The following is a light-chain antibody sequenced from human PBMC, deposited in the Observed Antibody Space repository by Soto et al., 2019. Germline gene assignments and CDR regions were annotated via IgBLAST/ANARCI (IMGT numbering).Light chain of an antibody. Sequence: DIVMTRSPLSLPVTPGEPASISCRSSQSLLHSNGYNYLDWYLQKPGQSPQLLIYLGSNRASGVPDRFSGSGSGTDFTLKSSRVEAEDVGVYYCRQALQTPLTFGGGTKVEIK. CDR1: QSLLHSNGYNY. CDR2: LGS. J-gene: IGKJ4*01. CDR3: RQALQTPLT. V-gene: IGKV2-28*01.